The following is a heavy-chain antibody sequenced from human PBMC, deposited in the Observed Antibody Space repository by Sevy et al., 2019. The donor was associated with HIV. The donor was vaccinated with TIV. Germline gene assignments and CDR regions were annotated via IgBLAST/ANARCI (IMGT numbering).Heavy chain of an antibody. D-gene: IGHD2-15*01. V-gene: IGHV1-69*13. CDR3: ARAPGNIVVVVAADDAFDI. Sequence: ASVKVSCKASGGTFSSYAISWVRQAPGQGLEWMGRIIPIFGTANYAQKFQGRVTITADESTSTAYMELSSLRSEDTAVYYCARAPGNIVVVVAADDAFDIWGQGTMVTVSS. CDR2: IIPIFGTA. CDR1: GGTFSSYA. J-gene: IGHJ3*02.